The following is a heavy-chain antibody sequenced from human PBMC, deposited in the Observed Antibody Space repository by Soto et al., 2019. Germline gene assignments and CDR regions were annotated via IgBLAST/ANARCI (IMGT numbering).Heavy chain of an antibody. CDR2: IYYSGST. D-gene: IGHD6-13*01. V-gene: IGHV4-31*03. CDR3: ARDLQYSRIFYGMDV. Sequence: SETLSLTCTVSGGSISSGGYYWSWILHHPGKGLEWIGYIYYSGSTYYNPSLKSRVTISVDTSKNQFSLKLSSVTAADTAVYYCARDLQYSRIFYGMDVWGQGTTVTVSS. CDR1: GGSISSGGYY. J-gene: IGHJ6*01.